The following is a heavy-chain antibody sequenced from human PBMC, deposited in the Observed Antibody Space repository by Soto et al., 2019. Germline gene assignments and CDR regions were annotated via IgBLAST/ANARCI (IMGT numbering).Heavy chain of an antibody. D-gene: IGHD6-13*01. J-gene: IGHJ4*02. CDR3: ARDLSWAFAH. V-gene: IGHV3-48*02. CDR2: IRSSTTV. Sequence: PGGSLRLSCAASGFSFSDFSMNWVRQAPGKGLEWISYIRSSTTVSYADSVKGRFTISRDNAKNSLFLQMNGLRDEDTAVYYCARDLSWAFAHWGQGALVTVSS. CDR1: GFSFSDFS.